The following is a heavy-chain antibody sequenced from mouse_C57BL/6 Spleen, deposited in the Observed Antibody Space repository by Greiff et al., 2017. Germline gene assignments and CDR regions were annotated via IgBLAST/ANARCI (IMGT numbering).Heavy chain of an antibody. CDR1: GFTFSSYA. V-gene: IGHV5-4*01. CDR2: ISDGGSYT. J-gene: IGHJ2*01. D-gene: IGHD1-1*01. CDR3: ARDGNYYGSSYRYYFDY. Sequence: DVMLVESGGGLVKPGGSLKLSCAASGFTFSSYAMSWVRQTPEKRLEWVATISDGGSYTYYPDNVKGRFTISRDNAKNNLYLQMRHLKSEDTAMYYCARDGNYYGSSYRYYFDYWGQGTTLTVSS.